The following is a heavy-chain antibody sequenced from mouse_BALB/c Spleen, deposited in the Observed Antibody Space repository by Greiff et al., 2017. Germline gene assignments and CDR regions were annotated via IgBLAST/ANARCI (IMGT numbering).Heavy chain of an antibody. CDR2: IWSGGST. Sequence: QVQLKESGPGLVQPSQSLSISCTVSGFSLTSYGVHWVRQSPGKGLEWLGVIWSGGSTDYNAAFISRLNTSKGNSKSQVVFKMNRLQANDTATYYCASNPLAYWGQGTLVTVSA. J-gene: IGHJ3*01. V-gene: IGHV2-2*02. CDR1: GFSLTSYG. CDR3: ASNPLAY.